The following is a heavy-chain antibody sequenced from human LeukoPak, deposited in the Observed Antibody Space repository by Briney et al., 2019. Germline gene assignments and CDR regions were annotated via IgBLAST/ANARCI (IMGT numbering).Heavy chain of an antibody. J-gene: IGHJ4*02. D-gene: IGHD3-22*01. Sequence: GGSLRLSCAASGFDFSTYAINWVRQAPGKGLEWVSSISTMSNFIFYGDSVKGRFTISRDNAKNSVYLQMNSLRPEDTAVYYCARGRFNYDDSGYSSFYHWGQGTLVAVSS. CDR1: GFDFSTYA. V-gene: IGHV3-21*01. CDR2: ISTMSNFI. CDR3: ARGRFNYDDSGYSSFYH.